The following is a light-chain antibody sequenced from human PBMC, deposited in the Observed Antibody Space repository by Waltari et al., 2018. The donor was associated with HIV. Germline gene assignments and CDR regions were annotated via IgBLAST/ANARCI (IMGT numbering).Light chain of an antibody. CDR2: KAS. J-gene: IGKJ2*01. CDR3: QQYKSYPYT. V-gene: IGKV1-5*03. Sequence: DIQMTQSPSTVSASVGDRVTITCRASQSISSWLAWYQQKPGKAPKLLIYKASSLESGVPSRFTGSGSGTEFTLTISSLQPDDFASYYCQQYKSYPYTFGQGTKLGIK. CDR1: QSISSW.